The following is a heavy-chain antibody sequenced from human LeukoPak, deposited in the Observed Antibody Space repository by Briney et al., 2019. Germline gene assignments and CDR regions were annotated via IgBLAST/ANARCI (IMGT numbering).Heavy chain of an antibody. CDR1: GYTFTGYY. D-gene: IGHD3-3*01. J-gene: IGHJ6*02. CDR2: INPNSGGT. CDR3: ARLYDFWSGTDGDYYCGMDV. Sequence: GASVKVSCKASGYTFTGYYMHWVRQAPGQGLEWMGWINPNSGGTNYAQKFQGRVTMTRDTSISTAYMELSRLRSDDTAVYYCARLYDFWSGTDGDYYCGMDVWGQGTTVTVSS. V-gene: IGHV1-2*02.